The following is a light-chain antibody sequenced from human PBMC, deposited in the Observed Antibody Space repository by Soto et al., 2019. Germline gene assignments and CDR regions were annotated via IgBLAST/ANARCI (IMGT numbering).Light chain of an antibody. Sequence: DIQMTQSPTSLSASVGDRVTITCRASQGIRNFVAWYQQKPGKAPKLIIYAESPLQSWVPSRFSGSGSGPDCTLLIGSLQAEDVATSSCQKNRSVHVFVPGTQVDIK. CDR3: QKNRSVHV. J-gene: IGKJ3*01. V-gene: IGKV1-27*01. CDR2: AES. CDR1: QGIRNF.